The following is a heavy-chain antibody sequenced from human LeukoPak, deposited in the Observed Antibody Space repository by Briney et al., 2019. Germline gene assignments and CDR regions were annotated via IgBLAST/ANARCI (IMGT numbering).Heavy chain of an antibody. Sequence: GGSLRLSCSASGFTFSSYAMHWVRQAPGKGLEYVSAISNNGGGTFYADSVRGRFTISRDNSKNTVDLQMGSLRDEDTAVYYCVKDHDRNWNGKGYFDYWGQGTLVTVSS. CDR2: ISNNGGGT. J-gene: IGHJ4*02. CDR1: GFTFSSYA. CDR3: VKDHDRNWNGKGYFDY. V-gene: IGHV3-64D*09. D-gene: IGHD1-1*01.